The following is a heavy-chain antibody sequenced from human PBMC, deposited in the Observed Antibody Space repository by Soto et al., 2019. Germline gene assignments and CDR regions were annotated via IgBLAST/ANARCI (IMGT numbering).Heavy chain of an antibody. V-gene: IGHV1-8*01. CDR1: GYTFTSYD. D-gene: IGHD3-22*01. J-gene: IGHJ4*02. CDR3: ARCLGGGSSGSNDY. Sequence: GASVKVSCKAPGYTFTSYDINWVRQATGQGLEWMGWMNPNSGDTGYTQKFQGRVTMTRDTSISTAYMELSSLRSEDTAVYYCARCLGGGSSGSNDYWGQGTLVTVSS. CDR2: MNPNSGDT.